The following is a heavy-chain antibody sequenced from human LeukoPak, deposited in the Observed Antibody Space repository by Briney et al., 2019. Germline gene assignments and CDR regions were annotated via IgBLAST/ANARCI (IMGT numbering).Heavy chain of an antibody. Sequence: PGGSLRLSCAASGFTFSNYARSWVRQAPGKGLEWVSSIIASGGETYVVSSVAGRFSISRDHSKHTLYLQINSLRAEATAVYYCATFFGSDWYKVIDYWGQGTLVTVSS. J-gene: IGHJ4*02. CDR1: GFTFSNYA. CDR3: ATFFGSDWYKVIDY. CDR2: IIASGGET. V-gene: IGHV3-23*01. D-gene: IGHD6-19*01.